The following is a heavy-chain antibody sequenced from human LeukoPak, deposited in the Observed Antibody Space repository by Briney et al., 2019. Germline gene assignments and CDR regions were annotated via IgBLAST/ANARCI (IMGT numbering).Heavy chain of an antibody. Sequence: GGSLRLSCATSGLTSSSYWMSWVRQAPGKGLEWVANIKPDGSEKNYVDSVKGRFTISRDNAKNSLYLQMNSLRAEDTAVYYCARGGSHGYWGQGTLVTVSS. D-gene: IGHD1-26*01. CDR3: ARGGSHGY. CDR1: GLTSSSYW. J-gene: IGHJ4*02. CDR2: IKPDGSEK. V-gene: IGHV3-7*01.